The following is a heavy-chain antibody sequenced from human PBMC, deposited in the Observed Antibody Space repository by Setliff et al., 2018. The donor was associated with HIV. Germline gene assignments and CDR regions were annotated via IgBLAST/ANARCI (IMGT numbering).Heavy chain of an antibody. CDR2: IIPIFGTT. D-gene: IGHD2-2*01. CDR1: GGTFSSYT. CDR3: ATDPRGWHKDRGRIVVVPAAPFDY. J-gene: IGHJ4*02. Sequence: ASVKVSCKASGGTFSSYTISWVRQAPGQGLEWMGGIIPIFGTTNYAQKFQGRVTMTEDTSTDAAYMELSSLRSEDTAVYYCATDPRGWHKDRGRIVVVPAAPFDYWGLGTLVTVSS. V-gene: IGHV1-69*06.